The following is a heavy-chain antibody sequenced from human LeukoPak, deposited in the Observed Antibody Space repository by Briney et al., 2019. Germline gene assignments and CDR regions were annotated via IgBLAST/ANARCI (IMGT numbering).Heavy chain of an antibody. D-gene: IGHD7-27*01. J-gene: IGHJ5*02. CDR3: TRGHWGLQS. CDR2: IHHSGNS. CDR1: GASATDYY. Sequence: SETLSLTCTVSGASATDYYWSWIRQSPGKGLEWISYIHHSGNSDYNPSLRSRVTTSLDMSRNQFSLNLISVTAADTAVYYCTRGHWGLQSWSQGTLVTVSS. V-gene: IGHV4-59*02.